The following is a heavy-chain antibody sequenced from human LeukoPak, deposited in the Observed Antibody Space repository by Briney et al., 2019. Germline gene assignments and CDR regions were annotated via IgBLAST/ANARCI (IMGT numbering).Heavy chain of an antibody. CDR1: GASISSNTYY. Sequence: SETLSLTCTVSGASISSNTYYWTWIRQPAGEGLQWMGRISNSGSTTYNSSLKGRLNISMDTSRNQFSLRLSSVTAADTAVYYCARENYDLLAEYFLRAFDIWGQGTMVIVSS. CDR3: ARENYDLLAEYFLRAFDI. V-gene: IGHV4-61*02. CDR2: ISNSGST. D-gene: IGHD3-9*01. J-gene: IGHJ3*02.